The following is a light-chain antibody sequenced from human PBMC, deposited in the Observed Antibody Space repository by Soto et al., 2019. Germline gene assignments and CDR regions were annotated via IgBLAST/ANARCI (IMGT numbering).Light chain of an antibody. CDR2: DAS. V-gene: IGKV3-15*01. Sequence: IVMAQSPATLSVSPGEIATLSRRASRGISSNLAWYQQKPGQAPRLLIYDASTRATGIPARFSGSGSGTEFTLTISSLQSEDFAVYYCHQYNNWPPWTFGQGTKVDIK. J-gene: IGKJ1*01. CDR3: HQYNNWPPWT. CDR1: RGISSN.